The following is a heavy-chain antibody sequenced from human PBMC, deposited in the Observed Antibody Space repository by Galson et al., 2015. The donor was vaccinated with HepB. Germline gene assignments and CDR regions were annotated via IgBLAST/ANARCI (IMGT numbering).Heavy chain of an antibody. CDR1: GGTFSSYA. CDR2: IIPIFGTA. J-gene: IGHJ6*02. CDR3: GTDYDFWSGSGINYGMDV. D-gene: IGHD3-3*01. Sequence: SVKVSCKASGGTFSSYAISWVRQAPGQGLEWMGGIIPIFGTANYAQKFQGRVTITADESTSTAYMELSSLRSEDTAVHYCGTDYDFWSGSGINYGMDVWGQGTTVTVSS. V-gene: IGHV1-69*13.